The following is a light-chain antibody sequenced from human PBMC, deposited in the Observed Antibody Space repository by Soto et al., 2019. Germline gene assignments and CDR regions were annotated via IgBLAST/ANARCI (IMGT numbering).Light chain of an antibody. CDR3: HVWDSGSAHHV. CDR2: ANS. V-gene: IGLV3-21*02. CDR1: NIGSKS. J-gene: IGLJ1*01. Sequence: SYELTQPPSVSVAPGQTARITCGGSNIGSKSVHWYQRKPGQAPMMVVCANSDRPSGIPDRFSGSNSANTATLTISRVEAGDEADYYCHVWDSGSAHHVFGTGTKVTVL.